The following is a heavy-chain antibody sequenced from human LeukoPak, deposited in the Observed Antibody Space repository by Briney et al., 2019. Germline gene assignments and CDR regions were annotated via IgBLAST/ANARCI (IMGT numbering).Heavy chain of an antibody. J-gene: IGHJ5*02. V-gene: IGHV1-46*01. CDR1: GYTFTSYY. CDR2: INPSGGST. Sequence: GASVKVSCKASGYTFTSYYMHWVRQAPGQGLGRMGIINPSGGSTSYAQKFQGRVTMTRDTSTSTVYMELSSLRSEDTAVYYCARGSIVVVPAANNWFDPWGQGTLVTVSS. CDR3: ARGSIVVVPAANNWFDP. D-gene: IGHD2-2*01.